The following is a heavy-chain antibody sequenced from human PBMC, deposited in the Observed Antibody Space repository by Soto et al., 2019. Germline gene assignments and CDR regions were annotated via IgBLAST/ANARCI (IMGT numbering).Heavy chain of an antibody. CDR2: INPSGGST. J-gene: IGHJ5*02. D-gene: IGHD6-19*01. Sequence: ASVNVSCKASGYTFTSYYMHWLRQAPGQGLEWIGIINPSGGSTSYAQKFQGRVTMTRDTSTSTVYMELRSLRSEDTAVYYCARDEEVAGPAGWFDPWGQGTLVNVSS. CDR3: ARDEEVAGPAGWFDP. CDR1: GYTFTSYY. V-gene: IGHV1-46*01.